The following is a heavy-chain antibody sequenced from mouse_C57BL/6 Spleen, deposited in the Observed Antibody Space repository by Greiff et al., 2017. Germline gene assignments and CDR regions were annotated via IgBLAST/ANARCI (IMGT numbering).Heavy chain of an antibody. D-gene: IGHD1-1*01. CDR3: ARNYGKGLHFDY. V-gene: IGHV1-50*01. CDR1: GYTFTSYW. J-gene: IGHJ2*01. Sequence: QVQLQQPGAELVKPGASVKLSCKASGYTFTSYWMQWVKQRPGQGLEWIGEIDPSDSYTNYNQKFKGKATLTVDTSSSTAYMQLSSLTSEDSAVYYCARNYGKGLHFDYWGQGTTLTVSS. CDR2: IDPSDSYT.